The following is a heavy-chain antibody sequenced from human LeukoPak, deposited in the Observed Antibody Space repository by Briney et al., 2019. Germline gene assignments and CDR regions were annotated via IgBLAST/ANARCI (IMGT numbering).Heavy chain of an antibody. J-gene: IGHJ4*02. CDR1: GFTFNNYA. CDR3: ATYYVGVGGRGH. CDR2: SGNA. D-gene: IGHD2-21*01. Sequence: GSLRLSCVASGFTFNNYAMSWVRQAPGKGLEWIGHSGNANYNPSLQSRVTISIDTSKNHFTLSLNSVTAADTAVYYCATYYVGVGGRGHWGPGTLVTVSS. V-gene: IGHV4/OR15-8*02.